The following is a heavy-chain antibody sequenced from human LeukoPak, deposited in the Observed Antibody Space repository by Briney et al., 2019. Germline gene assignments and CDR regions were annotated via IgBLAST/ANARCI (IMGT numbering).Heavy chain of an antibody. J-gene: IGHJ4*02. V-gene: IGHV3-7*01. Sequence: GGSLRLSCAVSGYTFSIYWMNWVRQAPGKGLEWVASIKQDGSETYYMESVQGRFTISRDNDMNFLYLQLSSLRAEDTAVYYCTRENSGSLSLEYWGQGTLVTVSS. CDR1: GYTFSIYW. CDR2: IKQDGSET. D-gene: IGHD1-26*01. CDR3: TRENSGSLSLEY.